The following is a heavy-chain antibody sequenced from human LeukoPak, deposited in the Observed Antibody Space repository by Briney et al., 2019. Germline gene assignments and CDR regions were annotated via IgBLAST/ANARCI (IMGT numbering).Heavy chain of an antibody. CDR3: ARIPGSSTSWYHFDN. CDR1: GGSVSSSNHH. D-gene: IGHD6-13*01. J-gene: IGHJ4*02. V-gene: IGHV4-39*01. Sequence: PSETLSLTCNVSGGSVSSSNHHWAWIRQSPGMGLEWVGTFFSTGRTSQNPDPSLKGRVTLSVDTSRNQFSLQLRPLTAADTAIFYCARIPGSSTSWYHFDNWGQGTLVTVSS. CDR2: FFSTGRT.